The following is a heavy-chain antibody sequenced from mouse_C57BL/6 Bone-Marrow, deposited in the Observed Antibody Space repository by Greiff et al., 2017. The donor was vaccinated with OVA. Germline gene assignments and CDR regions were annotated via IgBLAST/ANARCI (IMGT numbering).Heavy chain of an antibody. Sequence: VQLQQSGTVLARPGASVKMSCKTSGYTFTSYWMHWVKQRPGQGLEWIGAIYPENSDTSYNQKFKGKAKLTAVTSASTAYMELSSLTNEDSAVYYCTRGGERRRAWFAYWGQGTLVTVSA. CDR2: IYPENSDT. V-gene: IGHV1-5*01. D-gene: IGHD2-12*01. J-gene: IGHJ3*01. CDR3: TRGGERRRAWFAY. CDR1: GYTFTSYW.